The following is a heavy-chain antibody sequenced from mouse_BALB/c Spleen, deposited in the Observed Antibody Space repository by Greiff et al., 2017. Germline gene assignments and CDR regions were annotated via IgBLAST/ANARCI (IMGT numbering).Heavy chain of an antibody. D-gene: IGHD2-2*01. CDR3: ARVYGYGRWYFDV. J-gene: IGHJ1*01. CDR2: IRNKANGYTT. Sequence: DVMLVESGGGLVQPGGSLRLSCATSGFTFTDYYMSWVRQPPGKALEWLGFIRNKANGYTTEYSASVKGRFTISRDNSQSILYLQMNTLRAEDSATYYCARVYGYGRWYFDVWGAGTTVTVSS. V-gene: IGHV7-3*02. CDR1: GFTFTDYY.